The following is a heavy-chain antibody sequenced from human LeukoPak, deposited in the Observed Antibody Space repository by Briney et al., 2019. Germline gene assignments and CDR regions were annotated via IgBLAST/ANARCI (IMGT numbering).Heavy chain of an antibody. CDR1: GFTFGSYW. D-gene: IGHD3-3*01. J-gene: IGHJ6*03. V-gene: IGHV3-7*01. CDR3: ARAAVDHDYYDFWSGYFNYYYYYYMDV. Sequence: GGSLRLSCAASGFTFGSYWMSWVRQAPGKGLEWVANIKQDGSEKYYVDSVKGRFTISRDNVKNSLYLQMNSLRAEDTAVYYRARAAVDHDYYDFWSGYFNYYYYYYMDVWGKGTTVTVSS. CDR2: IKQDGSEK.